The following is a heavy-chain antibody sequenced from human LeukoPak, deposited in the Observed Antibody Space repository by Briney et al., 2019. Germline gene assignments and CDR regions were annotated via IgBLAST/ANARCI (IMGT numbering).Heavy chain of an antibody. V-gene: IGHV4-34*01. CDR1: GGSFSGYY. J-gene: IGHJ3*02. CDR2: INHSGST. CDR3: ARGQYSSGWDDNAFDI. Sequence: SETLSLTCAVYGGSFSGYYWSWIRQPPGKGLEWIGEINHSGSTNYNPSLKSRVTISVDTSKNQFSLKLSSVTAADTAVYYCARGQYSSGWDDNAFDIWGQGTMVTVSS. D-gene: IGHD6-19*01.